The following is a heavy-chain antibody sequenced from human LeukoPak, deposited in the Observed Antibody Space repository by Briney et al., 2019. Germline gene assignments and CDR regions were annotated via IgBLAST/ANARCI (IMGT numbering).Heavy chain of an antibody. CDR2: IIPIFGTA. J-gene: IGHJ6*03. D-gene: IGHD2-8*01. V-gene: IGHV1-69*06. Sequence: SVKVSCKASGGTFSSYAISWVRQAPGQGLEWMGGIIPIFGTANYAQKSQGRVTITADKSTSTAYMELSSLRSEDTAVYYCASTNYCTSGVCSTYYYYMDVWGKGTTVTVSS. CDR1: GGTFSSYA. CDR3: ASTNYCTSGVCSTYYYYMDV.